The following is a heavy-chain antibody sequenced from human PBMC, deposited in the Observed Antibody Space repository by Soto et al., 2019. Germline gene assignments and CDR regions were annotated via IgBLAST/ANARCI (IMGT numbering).Heavy chain of an antibody. D-gene: IGHD4-17*01. J-gene: IGHJ4*02. Sequence: QVQLQQWGAGLLKPSETLSLTCAVYGGSFSGYYWGWIRQPPGKGLEWIGEINHSGSTNYNLSLKSRVTISVDTSKNQFSLKLSSVTAADTAVYYCARGYGDYWYYFDYWGQGTLVTVSS. CDR2: INHSGST. CDR1: GGSFSGYY. V-gene: IGHV4-34*01. CDR3: ARGYGDYWYYFDY.